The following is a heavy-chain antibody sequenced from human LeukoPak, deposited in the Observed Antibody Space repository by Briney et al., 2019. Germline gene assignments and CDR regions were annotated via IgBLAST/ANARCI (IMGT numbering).Heavy chain of an antibody. CDR3: ARDSSSWSPFYYYYYYMDV. CDR2: INPSGGST. CDR1: GYTFTSYY. Sequence: ASVKVSCKASGYTFTSYYMHWVRQAPGQGLELMGIINPSGGSTSYAQKFQGRVTMTRDTSTSTVYMELSSLRSEDTAVYYCARDSSSWSPFYYYYYYMDVWGKGTTVTISS. J-gene: IGHJ6*03. D-gene: IGHD6-13*01. V-gene: IGHV1-46*01.